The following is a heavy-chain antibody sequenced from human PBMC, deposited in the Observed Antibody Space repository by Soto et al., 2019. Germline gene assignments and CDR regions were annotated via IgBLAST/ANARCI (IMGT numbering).Heavy chain of an antibody. Sequence: EVQLVESGGGLVQPGGSLRLSCTASGFTFSDSWMTWVRQAPGKGLEWVARIKPDESEKKYADSVKGRFSISRDNAKNSMYLQMDSQRVEDTAVYYCVRGGRNYASWGQGTLVTVSS. CDR3: VRGGRNYAS. J-gene: IGHJ5*02. D-gene: IGHD4-4*01. V-gene: IGHV3-7*01. CDR1: GFTFSDSW. CDR2: IKPDESEK.